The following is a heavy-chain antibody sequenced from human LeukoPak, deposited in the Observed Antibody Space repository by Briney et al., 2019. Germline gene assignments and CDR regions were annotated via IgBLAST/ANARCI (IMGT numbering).Heavy chain of an antibody. CDR2: IRYDGSNK. CDR3: AKDAPNYYGSGSYPDY. J-gene: IGHJ4*02. V-gene: IGHV3-30*02. CDR1: GFTFSSYG. Sequence: GGSLRLSCAASGFTFSSYGIHWVRQAPGKGLEWVAFIRYDGSNKYYADSVKGRFTISRDNSKNTLYLQMNSLGAEDTAVYYCAKDAPNYYGSGSYPDYWGQGTLVTVSS. D-gene: IGHD3-10*01.